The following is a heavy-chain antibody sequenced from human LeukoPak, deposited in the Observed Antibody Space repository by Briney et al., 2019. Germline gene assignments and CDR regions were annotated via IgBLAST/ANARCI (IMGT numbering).Heavy chain of an antibody. CDR2: IRYGGSNK. J-gene: IGHJ4*02. CDR1: GFTFSSYG. D-gene: IGHD3-3*01. CDR3: AKVATTYYDFWSGYYRAYYFDY. V-gene: IGHV3-30*02. Sequence: GGSLRLSCAASGFTFSSYGMHWVRQAPGKGLEWVAFIRYGGSNKYYADSVKGRFTISRDNSKSTLYLQMNSLRAEDTAVYYCAKVATTYYDFWSGYYRAYYFDYWGQGTLVTVSS.